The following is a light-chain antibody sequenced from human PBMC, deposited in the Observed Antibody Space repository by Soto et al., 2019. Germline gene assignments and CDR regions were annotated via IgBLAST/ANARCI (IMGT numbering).Light chain of an antibody. CDR2: DAS. CDR3: QKDGSAPGLT. J-gene: IGKJ4*01. Sequence: EIVLTQSPATLSLSPGERATLSCGASQSVSSSYLAWYQQKPGRAPRLLIYDASSRATGIPDRFSGSGSGTDFTLTISRLEPEDFAVYYCQKDGSAPGLTCGGGTKVEIK. V-gene: IGKV3D-20*01. CDR1: QSVSSSY.